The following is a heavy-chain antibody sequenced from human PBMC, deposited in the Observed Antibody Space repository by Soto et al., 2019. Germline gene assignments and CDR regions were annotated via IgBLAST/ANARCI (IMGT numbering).Heavy chain of an antibody. Sequence: EVHLLESGGGFVQPGGSLRLSCAASGFTFGHYAMTWVRQAPGKGLEWVAYISGSGDRTYHADSVEGRFTISRDNSKNTLFLQMNSLRGEDTAVYYCARDVGWTTVSPGHWGQGTLVTVSS. CDR1: GFTFGHYA. D-gene: IGHD4-4*01. J-gene: IGHJ4*02. CDR3: ARDVGWTTVSPGH. V-gene: IGHV3-23*01. CDR2: ISGSGDRT.